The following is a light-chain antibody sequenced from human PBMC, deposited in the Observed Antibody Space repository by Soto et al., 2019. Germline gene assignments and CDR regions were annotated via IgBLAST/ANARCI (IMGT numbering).Light chain of an antibody. CDR3: QSYDSSLSGWV. CDR2: GNS. Sequence: QSALTQPPSVSVAPGQRVTISCTGSSSNIGAGYDVHWYQQLPGTAPKLLISGNSKRPSGVPDRFSGSKSGTSASLAITGLQAEDEADYYCQSYDSSLSGWVFGGGTKLTVL. CDR1: SSNIGAGYD. V-gene: IGLV1-40*01. J-gene: IGLJ3*02.